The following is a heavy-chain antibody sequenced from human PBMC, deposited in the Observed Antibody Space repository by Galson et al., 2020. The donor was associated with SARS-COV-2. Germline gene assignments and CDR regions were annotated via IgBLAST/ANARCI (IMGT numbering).Heavy chain of an antibody. V-gene: IGHV4-30-4*07. CDR1: GGSISSAGYS. J-gene: IGHJ4*02. D-gene: IGHD1-26*01. CDR3: ARGNAGSQEFDY. Sequence: SETLSLTCAVYGGSISSAGYSWSWIRQPPGKGLEWIGYIYYTGSTYYNPSLKSRISISADTSKNQFSLKLSSVTAADTAVYYCARGNAGSQEFDYWGQGTLVTVSS. CDR2: IYYTGST.